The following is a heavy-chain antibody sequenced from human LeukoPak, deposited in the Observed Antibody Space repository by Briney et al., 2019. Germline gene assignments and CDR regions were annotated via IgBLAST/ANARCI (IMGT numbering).Heavy chain of an antibody. CDR2: IYYSGST. CDR1: GGSISSYY. CDR3: ARHAYDWETAGYFDY. V-gene: IGHV4-59*08. D-gene: IGHD5-12*01. Sequence: SETLSLTCTVSGGSISSYYWSWIRQPPGKGLEWIGYIYYSGSTNYNPSLKSRVTISVDTSKNQFSLKLSSVTAADTAVYYCARHAYDWETAGYFDYWGQGTLVTVSS. J-gene: IGHJ4*02.